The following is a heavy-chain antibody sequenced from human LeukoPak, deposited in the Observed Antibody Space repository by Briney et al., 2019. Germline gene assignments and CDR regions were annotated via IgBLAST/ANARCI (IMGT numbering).Heavy chain of an antibody. D-gene: IGHD3-3*01. J-gene: IGHJ4*02. CDR3: ARGITYYDFWSGYYEVNYFDY. Sequence: PSETLSLTCAVNGGSFSGYYWSWIRQPPGKGLEWIGEINHSVSTNYNPPLKSRVTISVDTSKNQFSLKLSSVTAADTAVYYCARGITYYDFWSGYYEVNYFDYWGQGSLVTVS. CDR2: INHSVST. V-gene: IGHV4-34*01. CDR1: GGSFSGYY.